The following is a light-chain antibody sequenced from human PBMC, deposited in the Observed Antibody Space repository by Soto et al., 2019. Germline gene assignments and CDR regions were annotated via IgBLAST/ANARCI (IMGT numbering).Light chain of an antibody. CDR1: QSVSRN. J-gene: IGKJ4*01. Sequence: EIVMTQSPATLSVSPGERATLSCRASQSVSRNLAWYQQKPGQAPRLLIYAASTRATGIPARFSGSGSGTEFTLTISSLQSEDFAIYYCQQYNNWPPLTFGGGTKVDIK. CDR2: AAS. CDR3: QQYNNWPPLT. V-gene: IGKV3-15*01.